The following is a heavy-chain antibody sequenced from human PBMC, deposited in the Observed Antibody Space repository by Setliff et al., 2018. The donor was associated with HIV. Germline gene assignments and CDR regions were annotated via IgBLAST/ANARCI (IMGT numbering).Heavy chain of an antibody. D-gene: IGHD6-6*01. CDR1: GGSVNSNGYY. V-gene: IGHV4-39*01. CDR3: ARREYSSSSPPFDY. CDR2: IYYTGST. Sequence: SETLSLTCTVSGGSVNSNGYYWSWIRQHPGKGLEWIGYIYYTGSTYYNPSLKSRVTISVDTSKNQFSLKLTSVTAADTAVYYCARREYSSSSPPFDYWGQGTLVTVSS. J-gene: IGHJ4*02.